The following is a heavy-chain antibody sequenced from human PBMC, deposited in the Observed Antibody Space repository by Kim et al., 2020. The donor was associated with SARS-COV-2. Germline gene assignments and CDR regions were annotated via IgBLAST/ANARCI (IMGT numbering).Heavy chain of an antibody. J-gene: IGHJ5*02. D-gene: IGHD6-6*01. CDR1: GYTFTSYG. Sequence: ASVKVSCKASGYTFTSYGISWVRQAPGQGLEWMGWISAYNGNTNYAQKLQGRVTMTTDTSTSTAYMELRSLRSDDTAVYYCARDPTIAARRVNWFDPWGQGTLVTVSS. V-gene: IGHV1-18*01. CDR3: ARDPTIAARRVNWFDP. CDR2: ISAYNGNT.